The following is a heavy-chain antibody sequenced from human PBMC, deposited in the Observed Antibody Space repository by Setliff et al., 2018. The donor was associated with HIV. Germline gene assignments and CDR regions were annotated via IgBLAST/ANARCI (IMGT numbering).Heavy chain of an antibody. CDR3: AKAIDRTGLHFDY. D-gene: IGHD1-1*01. Sequence: SETLSLTCNVSGGSISTSSYYWGWIRQPPGKGLEWIGSFYETGYTYYNPSLKSRVIISLDTSKNHLSLKLRSVTAADTAVYYCAKAIDRTGLHFDYWGQGTLVTVSS. V-gene: IGHV4-39*07. J-gene: IGHJ4*02. CDR2: FYETGYT. CDR1: GGSISTSSYY.